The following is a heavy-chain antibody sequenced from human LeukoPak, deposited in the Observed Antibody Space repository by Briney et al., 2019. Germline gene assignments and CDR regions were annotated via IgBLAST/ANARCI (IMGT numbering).Heavy chain of an antibody. Sequence: ASVKVSCKASGYTFTSYYMHWVRQAPGQGLEWMGLINPSGSSTLYAQKFRGRVTMTRDMSTTTDYMELSSLRSEDTAVYYCARDNSVGDIAWWFDPWGQGTLVTVSS. CDR2: INPSGSST. CDR1: GYTFTSYY. CDR3: ARDNSVGDIAWWFDP. J-gene: IGHJ5*02. D-gene: IGHD3-16*02. V-gene: IGHV1-46*01.